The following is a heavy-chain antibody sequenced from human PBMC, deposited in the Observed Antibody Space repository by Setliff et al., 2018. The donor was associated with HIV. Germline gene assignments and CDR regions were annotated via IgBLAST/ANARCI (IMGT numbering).Heavy chain of an antibody. V-gene: IGHV1-46*01. CDR3: ARGRYDYVWGSHRDYYYYYMDV. CDR1: GYILTSHY. J-gene: IGHJ6*03. D-gene: IGHD3-16*02. Sequence: ASVKVSCKASGYILTSHYMHWVRQAPGQGLEWMGIINPSVGSTSYAQKFQGRVTMTRDTSTSTVCMELSSLRSEDTAVYYCARGRYDYVWGSHRDYYYYYMDVWGKGTTVTVSS. CDR2: INPSVGST.